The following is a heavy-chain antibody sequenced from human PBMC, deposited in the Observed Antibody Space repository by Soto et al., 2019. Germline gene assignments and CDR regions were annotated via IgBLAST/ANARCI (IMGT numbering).Heavy chain of an antibody. J-gene: IGHJ6*03. D-gene: IGHD1-1*01. V-gene: IGHV3-30*03. CDR3: ARTTLYYYYYYMDV. CDR1: GFIFSDFG. CDR2: ISYDGSRK. Sequence: GGSLRLSCAASGFIFSDFGLHWVRQAPGKGLEWVAVISYDGSRKYYAASVKGRFTISTDNSENTLYLQMNSLRAEDTAVYYCARTTLYYYYYYMDVWGKGTTVTVYS.